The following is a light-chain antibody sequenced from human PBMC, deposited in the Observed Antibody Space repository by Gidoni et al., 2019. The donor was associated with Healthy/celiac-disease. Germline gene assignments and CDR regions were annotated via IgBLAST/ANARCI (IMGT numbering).Light chain of an antibody. J-gene: IGKJ2*01. V-gene: IGKV4-1*01. CDR3: QQCYSSPYT. CDR1: QSVLYSPNNKNY. CDR2: WAS. Sequence: DIVMTQSPDSLAVSLGERATINCKSSQSVLYSPNNKNYLAWYQQKPGQPPKLLIYWASTRESGVPDRFSGSGSGTDFTLTISSLQAEDVAVYYCQQCYSSPYTFGQGTKLEIK.